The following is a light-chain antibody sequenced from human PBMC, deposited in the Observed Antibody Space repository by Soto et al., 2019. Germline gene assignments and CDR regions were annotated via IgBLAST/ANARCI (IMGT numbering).Light chain of an antibody. CDR1: QSVSSN. J-gene: IGKJ5*01. CDR2: GAS. Sequence: EIVMRQPPATLSVSQGNRATLSCRASQSVSSNLAWYQQKPGQAPRLLIYGASSRATGIPYRFSGSGSGTDFTLTISRLEPEDFAVYYCQHFGGTTFTFGQGTRLEIK. V-gene: IGKV3-20*01. CDR3: QHFGGTTFT.